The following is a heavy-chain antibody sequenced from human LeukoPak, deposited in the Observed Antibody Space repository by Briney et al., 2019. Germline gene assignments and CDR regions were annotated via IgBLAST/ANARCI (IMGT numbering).Heavy chain of an antibody. J-gene: IGHJ6*02. V-gene: IGHV4-59*01. CDR1: GSSISSYY. D-gene: IGHD3-9*01. Sequence: SETLSLTCTASGSSISSYYWSWIRQPPGKGLEWIGYINYSGSTNYNPSLKSRVTISVDTAKNPFYLKLSSVTAADTAVYYCARERAYCDILTDYYYYYGMDVWGQGTTVTVSS. CDR3: ARERAYCDILTDYYYYYGMDV. CDR2: INYSGST.